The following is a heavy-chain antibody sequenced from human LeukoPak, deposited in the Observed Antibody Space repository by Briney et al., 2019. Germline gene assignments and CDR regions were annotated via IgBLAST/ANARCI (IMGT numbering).Heavy chain of an antibody. CDR1: GFTFSSYS. J-gene: IGHJ4*02. CDR3: ARPHCSSTSCYGRNVDY. D-gene: IGHD2-2*01. V-gene: IGHV3-21*01. CDR2: ISSSSSYI. Sequence: GGSLRLPCAASGFTFSSYSMNWVRQAPGKGLEWVSSISSSSSYIYYADSVKGRFTISRDNAKNSLYLQMNSLRAEDTAVYYCARPHCSSTSCYGRNVDYWGQGTLVTVSS.